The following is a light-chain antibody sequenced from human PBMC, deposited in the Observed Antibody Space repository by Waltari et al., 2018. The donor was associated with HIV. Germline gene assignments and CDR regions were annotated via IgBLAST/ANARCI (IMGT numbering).Light chain of an antibody. CDR2: DVS. V-gene: IGLV2-14*03. CDR1: SSDVGGYNY. Sequence: LTQPASVSGSPGQSITISCTGTSSDVGGYNYVSWYQQHPGKAPKLMIYDVSNRPSGVSNRFSGSKSGNTASLTISGLQAEDEADYYCSSYTSSSPVVFGGGTKLTVL. CDR3: SSYTSSSPVV. J-gene: IGLJ2*01.